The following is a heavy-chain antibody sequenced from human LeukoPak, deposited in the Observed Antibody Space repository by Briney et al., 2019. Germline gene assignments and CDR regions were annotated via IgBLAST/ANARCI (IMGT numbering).Heavy chain of an antibody. D-gene: IGHD3-22*01. J-gene: IGHJ4*02. CDR3: AKDGDYYDSSGYFIY. Sequence: GRSLRLSWEASGLTLSSQWMHWVRQAAGKVLVWVSCITNDGSSTTYADSVKGRFTISRDNSTNTLYLQMNSLRAEDTAVYYCAKDGDYYDSSGYFIYWGQGTLVTVSS. CDR1: GLTLSSQW. V-gene: IGHV3-74*01. CDR2: ITNDGSST.